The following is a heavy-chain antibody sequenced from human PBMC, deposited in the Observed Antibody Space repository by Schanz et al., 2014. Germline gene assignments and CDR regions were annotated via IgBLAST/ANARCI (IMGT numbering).Heavy chain of an antibody. CDR1: GYTFTAYF. Sequence: QVLLVQSGAEVKQPGASVKVSCKASGYTFTAYFIHWVRQAPGQGLEWMGRINPNTGGTNFAQKFQGRVTMTRDTSITTAYMDLSGLTSDDTAVFYCARTASHDVWRGYIPHYAFDLWGQGTVVIVSS. CDR2: INPNTGGT. J-gene: IGHJ3*01. D-gene: IGHD3-3*01. CDR3: ARTASHDVWRGYIPHYAFDL. V-gene: IGHV1-2*06.